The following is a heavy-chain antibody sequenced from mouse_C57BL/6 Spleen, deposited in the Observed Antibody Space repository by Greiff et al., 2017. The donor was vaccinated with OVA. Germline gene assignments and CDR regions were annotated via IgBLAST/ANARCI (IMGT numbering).Heavy chain of an antibody. J-gene: IGHJ2*01. CDR1: GFNIKDDY. Sequence: VQLQQSGAELVRPGASVKLSCTASGFNIKDDYMHWVKQRPEQGLEWIGWIDPENGDTEYASKFQGKATITADTSSNTAYLQLSSLTSEDTAVYYCTTPVITTVVALYYFDYWGQGTTLTVSS. D-gene: IGHD1-1*01. CDR3: TTPVITTVVALYYFDY. V-gene: IGHV14-4*01. CDR2: IDPENGDT.